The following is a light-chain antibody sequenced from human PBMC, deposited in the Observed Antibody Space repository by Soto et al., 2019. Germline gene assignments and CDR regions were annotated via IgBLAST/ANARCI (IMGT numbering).Light chain of an antibody. CDR3: QQSYDMPWT. Sequence: DIQMTQSPSSLSASVGDRVTITCLASQSISSYLNWYQQKPGKAPKLLIYAASSLQSGVPSRFSGSGSGTDFTLTISSLQPEDFAAYYCQQSYDMPWTFGQGTKVDIK. CDR2: AAS. J-gene: IGKJ1*01. CDR1: QSISSY. V-gene: IGKV1-39*01.